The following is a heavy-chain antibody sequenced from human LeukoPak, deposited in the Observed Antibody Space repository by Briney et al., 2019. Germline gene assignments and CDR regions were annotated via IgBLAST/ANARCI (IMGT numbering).Heavy chain of an antibody. J-gene: IGHJ4*02. V-gene: IGHV1-2*02. CDR2: INPNTGDT. CDR1: AYTFIDFY. Sequence: ASVKVSCKASAYTFIDFYMHWVRQAPGQRPEWMGSINPNTGDTHYAQKFQGRVIMTRDTSITTAYMELSSLKADDTAVYYCARRLGNDYGDYFDYWGQGTLATVSS. CDR3: ARRLGNDYGDYFDY. D-gene: IGHD4-17*01.